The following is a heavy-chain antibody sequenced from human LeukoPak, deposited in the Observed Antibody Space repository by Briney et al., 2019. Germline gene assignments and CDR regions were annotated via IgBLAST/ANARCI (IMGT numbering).Heavy chain of an antibody. CDR2: ISYDGSNK. V-gene: IGHV3-30-3*01. CDR1: GFTFSSYA. J-gene: IGHJ4*02. D-gene: IGHD4-17*01. CDR3: ARDLSASGDYVFY. Sequence: GGSLRLPCAASGFTFSSYAMHWVRQAPGKGLEWVAVISYDGSNKYYADSVKGRFTISRDNSKNTLYLQMNSLRAEDTAVYYCARDLSASGDYVFYWGQGTLVTVSS.